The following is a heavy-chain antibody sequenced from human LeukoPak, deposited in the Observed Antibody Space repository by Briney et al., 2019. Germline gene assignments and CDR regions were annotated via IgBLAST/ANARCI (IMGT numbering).Heavy chain of an antibody. CDR3: ARDLGLRGVTNWFDP. D-gene: IGHD3-10*01. CDR1: AYTFSTYL. V-gene: IGHV1-46*01. J-gene: IGHJ5*02. Sequence: ASVKVSCKASAYTFSTYLLHWVRQAPGQGLEWMGIIDPSGGSTDYAQKSQGRVTMTRDTSTSTVYMELSSLRFEDTAVYYCARDLGLRGVTNWFDPWGQGTLVTVSS. CDR2: IDPSGGST.